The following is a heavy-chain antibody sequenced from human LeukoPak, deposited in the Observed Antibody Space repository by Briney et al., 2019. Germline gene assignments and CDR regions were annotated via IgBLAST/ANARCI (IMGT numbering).Heavy chain of an antibody. CDR2: INSDGSST. CDR3: AKNRGSGWYESFDS. D-gene: IGHD6-13*01. Sequence: GGSLRLSCAASGFTFSSYWMHWVRQAPWKGLVWVSRINSDGSSTSYADSVKGRFSISRDNSQNTLSLQMNSLRADDTAIYYCAKNRGSGWYESFDSWGQGTLVTVSS. V-gene: IGHV3-74*01. J-gene: IGHJ4*02. CDR1: GFTFSSYW.